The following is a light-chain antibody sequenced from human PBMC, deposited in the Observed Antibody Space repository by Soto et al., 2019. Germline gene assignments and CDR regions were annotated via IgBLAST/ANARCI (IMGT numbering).Light chain of an antibody. CDR1: SSNIGSNF. J-gene: IGLJ1*01. CDR2: RNN. V-gene: IGLV1-47*01. Sequence: QSVLTQPPSASGTPGQRGTISCSGSSSNIGSNFVYWYQQLPGTAPKLLIQRNNQRPSGVPDRFSGSKSGTSASLAISGPRSEDEADYYCAGWDDSLSGYVFGTGTKVTVL. CDR3: AGWDDSLSGYV.